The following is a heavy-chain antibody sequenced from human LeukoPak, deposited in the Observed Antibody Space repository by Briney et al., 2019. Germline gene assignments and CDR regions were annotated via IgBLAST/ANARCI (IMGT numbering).Heavy chain of an antibody. Sequence: SGPTLVKPTQTLTLTCTFSGFSLSTTGMCVTWIRQPPGKALEWLARIDWDDDKYYSTSLKTRLTISQDTSKNQVVLTMTDMGPADTATYYCARVKEGGFAEFDYWGQGNLVTVSS. J-gene: IGHJ4*02. CDR1: GFSLSTTGMC. D-gene: IGHD3-16*01. CDR2: IDWDDDK. CDR3: ARVKEGGFAEFDY. V-gene: IGHV2-70*11.